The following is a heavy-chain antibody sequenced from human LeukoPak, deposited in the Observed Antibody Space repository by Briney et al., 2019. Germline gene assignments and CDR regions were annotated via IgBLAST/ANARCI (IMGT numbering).Heavy chain of an antibody. J-gene: IGHJ4*02. Sequence: SETLSLTCTVSGGSINSYYWSWIRQPPGKGLEWIGYIHYSGTTNYNPSLKSRVTISVDTSKDQFSLKLNSVTAADTAVYYCARRAGSGWYFDYWGQGTLVTVSS. CDR2: IHYSGTT. CDR3: ARRAGSGWYFDY. D-gene: IGHD6-19*01. CDR1: GGSINSYY. V-gene: IGHV4-59*08.